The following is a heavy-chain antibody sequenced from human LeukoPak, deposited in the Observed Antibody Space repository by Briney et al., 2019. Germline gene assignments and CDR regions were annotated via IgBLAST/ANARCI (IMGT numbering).Heavy chain of an antibody. V-gene: IGHV3-74*01. J-gene: IGHJ4*02. D-gene: IGHD6-13*01. CDR2: ITSDGSGT. Sequence: PGGSLRLSCAASGFTFSGYRMNWVRQVPGKVPMWVLHITSDGSGTGYADSVRGRFTISRDNDKNTLYLQMNRLRAEDTAVYYCARGISEAGTDYWGQGTLVTVSS. CDR1: GFTFSGYR. CDR3: ARGISEAGTDY.